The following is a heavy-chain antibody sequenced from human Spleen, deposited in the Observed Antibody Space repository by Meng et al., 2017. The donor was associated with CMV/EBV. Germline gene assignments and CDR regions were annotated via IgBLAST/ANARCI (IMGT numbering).Heavy chain of an antibody. V-gene: IGHV5-51*01. CDR1: GYRFISYW. Sequence: GGSLRLSCKGSGYRFISYWIGWVRQMPGKGLEWMGTIYPADSDTRYSPSFQDQVTISADKSISTAYLQWSSLKASDTATYYCARLDRGYRGSGIDYWGQGTLVTVSS. CDR2: IYPADSDT. CDR3: ARLDRGYRGSGIDY. D-gene: IGHD1-26*01. J-gene: IGHJ4*02.